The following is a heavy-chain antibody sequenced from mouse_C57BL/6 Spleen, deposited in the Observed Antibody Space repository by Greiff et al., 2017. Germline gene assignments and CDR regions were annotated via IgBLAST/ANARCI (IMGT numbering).Heavy chain of an antibody. CDR1: GYSFTGYY. CDR3: ARVDSSGTYAMDY. CDR2: INPSTGGT. Sequence: VQLQQSGPELVKPGASVKISCKASGYSFTGYYMNWVKQSPEKSLEWIGEINPSTGGTTYNQKFKAKATLTVDKSSSTAYMQLKSLTSEDSAVYYCARVDSSGTYAMDYWGQGTSVTVSS. D-gene: IGHD3-2*02. V-gene: IGHV1-42*01. J-gene: IGHJ4*01.